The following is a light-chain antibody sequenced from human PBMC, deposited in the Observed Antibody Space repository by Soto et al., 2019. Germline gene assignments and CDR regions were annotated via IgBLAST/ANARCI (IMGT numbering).Light chain of an antibody. Sequence: EIVLTQSPGTLSLSPGDGATLSCRASQSVSSGYLAWYQQKPGQAPRLLIYGASRRATGIPDRFSRSGSGTDLTLSISRLEPEDFAVYWCQHYANSPTFGQGTKVDIK. CDR3: QHYANSPT. V-gene: IGKV3-20*01. CDR2: GAS. J-gene: IGKJ1*01. CDR1: QSVSSGY.